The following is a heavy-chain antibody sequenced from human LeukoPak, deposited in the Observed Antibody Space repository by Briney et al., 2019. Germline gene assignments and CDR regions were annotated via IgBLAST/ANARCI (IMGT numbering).Heavy chain of an antibody. D-gene: IGHD2-2*01. V-gene: IGHV3-30-3*01. CDR3: ARDSPALPPLYCSSTSCPNAGDAFDI. CDR1: GFTFSSYA. Sequence: SGRSLRLSCAASGFTFSSYAMHWVRQAPGKGLEWVAVISYDGSNKYYADSVKGRFTISRDNSKNTLYLQMNSLRAEDTAVYYCARDSPALPPLYCSSTSCPNAGDAFDIWGQGTMVTVSS. CDR2: ISYDGSNK. J-gene: IGHJ3*02.